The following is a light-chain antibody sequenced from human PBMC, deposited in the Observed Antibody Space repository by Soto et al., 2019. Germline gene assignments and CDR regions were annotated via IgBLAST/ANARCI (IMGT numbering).Light chain of an antibody. J-gene: IGLJ3*02. Sequence: QSVLTQPPSVFAAPGQKVTISCSGSSSNIGDNYVSWYQQLPGTAPKLLIYDNFKRPSGIPDRFSGSKSGTSATLDFTGLLTGDEADYYCGTWDDSLSAGVFGGGTKLTVL. CDR3: GTWDDSLSAGV. CDR2: DNF. V-gene: IGLV1-51*01. CDR1: SSNIGDNY.